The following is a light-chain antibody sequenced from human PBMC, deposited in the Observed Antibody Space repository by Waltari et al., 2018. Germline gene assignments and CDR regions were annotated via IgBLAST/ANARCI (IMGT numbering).Light chain of an antibody. CDR1: NSDIENSY. J-gene: IGLJ1*01. CDR3: GAWDASLNSYV. Sequence: QSVLTQPPSVSAAPGQRVTISCSGRNSDIENSYISWYQQFPGAAPRLLTYDPYKRPSGIPARFSGSRSGTSATLVITGLQTGDEADYYCGAWDASLNSYVFGTGTTVTVL. CDR2: DPY. V-gene: IGLV1-51*01.